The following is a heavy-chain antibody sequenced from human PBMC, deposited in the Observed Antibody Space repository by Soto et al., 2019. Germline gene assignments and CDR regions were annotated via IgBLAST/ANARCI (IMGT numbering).Heavy chain of an antibody. D-gene: IGHD6-19*01. J-gene: IGHJ4*02. V-gene: IGHV3-9*01. CDR2: ISWNSGRI. CDR3: AKDIREYGSGWTYFDN. CDR1: GFTFDDYA. Sequence: EVQLVESGGGLVQPGRSLRLACAASGFTFDDYAMHWVRQGPGKGLEWVSGISWNSGRIDYADSVKGRFTISRDNAKKSLYLQMISLRGEDTALDYCAKDIREYGSGWTYFDNWGQGTLVTVSS.